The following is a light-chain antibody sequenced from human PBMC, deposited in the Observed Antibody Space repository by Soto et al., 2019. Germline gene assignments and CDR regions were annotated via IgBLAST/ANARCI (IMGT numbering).Light chain of an antibody. CDR2: DAS. V-gene: IGKV3-20*01. Sequence: VMTRSPATLSVSPGDTAPLSCRASQSVGSNLAWYQQKPGQAPRLLIYDASNRATGIPARFSGSGSGTDFTLTISRLEPEDFAVYYCQQYGSSGTFGQGTKVDIK. J-gene: IGKJ1*01. CDR1: QSVGSN. CDR3: QQYGSSGT.